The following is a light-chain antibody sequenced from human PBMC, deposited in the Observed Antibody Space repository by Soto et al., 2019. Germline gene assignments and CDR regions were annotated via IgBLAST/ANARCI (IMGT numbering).Light chain of an antibody. CDR2: KAS. CDR3: QQDDTHSWT. Sequence: DIQMNQSPPTLAASVGDRATITCRASQSLRNWLAWYQQKPGKAPKLLIYKASSLESGVPSRFRGSGSGAEFTLTINGLQPDDFATYYCQQDDTHSWTFGQGTKVEIK. J-gene: IGKJ1*01. CDR1: QSLRNW. V-gene: IGKV1-5*03.